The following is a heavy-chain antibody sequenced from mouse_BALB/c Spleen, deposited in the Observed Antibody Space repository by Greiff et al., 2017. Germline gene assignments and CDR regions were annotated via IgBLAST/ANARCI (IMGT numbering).Heavy chain of an antibody. CDR2: ISDGGSYT. V-gene: IGHV5-4*02. D-gene: IGHD1-1*01. J-gene: IGHJ4*01. Sequence: EVQLVESGGGLVKPGGSLKLSCAASGFTFSDYYMYWVRQTPEKRLEWVATISDGGSYTYYPDSVKGRFTISRDNAKNNLYLQMSSLKSEDTAMYYCAITTVVAYYYAMDYWGQGTSVTVSS. CDR3: AITTVVAYYYAMDY. CDR1: GFTFSDYY.